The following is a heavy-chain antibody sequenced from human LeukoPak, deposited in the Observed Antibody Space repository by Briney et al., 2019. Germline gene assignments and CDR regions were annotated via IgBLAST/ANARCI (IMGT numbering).Heavy chain of an antibody. Sequence: GGSLRLSCAASGFSLSSSVMHWVRQGPGKGLEYVSGIDGSGSSTHYANSLKDRFTISKDNSKNTLYLQMGSLRVEDMAVYYCAREGHSSGDCGMFDIWGQGTMVTVSS. D-gene: IGHD2-21*02. CDR3: AREGHSSGDCGMFDI. CDR2: IDGSGSST. V-gene: IGHV3-64*01. J-gene: IGHJ3*02. CDR1: GFSLSSSV.